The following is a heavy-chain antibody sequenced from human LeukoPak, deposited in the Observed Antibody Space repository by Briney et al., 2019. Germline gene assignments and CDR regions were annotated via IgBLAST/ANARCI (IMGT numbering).Heavy chain of an antibody. V-gene: IGHV4-39*01. CDR3: ARGLYEEQLVLDY. D-gene: IGHD6-6*01. J-gene: IGHJ4*02. CDR1: GGSISSSSYY. Sequence: SETLSLTCTVSGGSISSSSYYWGWIRQPPGKGLEWIGSIYYSGSTYYNPSLKSRVTISVDTSKNQFSLKLSSVTAADTAVYYCARGLYEEQLVLDYWGQGTLVTVSS. CDR2: IYYSGST.